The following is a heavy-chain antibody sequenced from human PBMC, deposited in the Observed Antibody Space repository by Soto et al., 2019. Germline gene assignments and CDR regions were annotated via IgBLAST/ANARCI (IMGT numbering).Heavy chain of an antibody. V-gene: IGHV4-39*01. CDR1: GGSISSSSYY. Sequence: SETLSLTCTVSGGSISSSSYYWGWIRQPTGKGLEWIGSIYYSGSTYYNASLKIRVTISVDTSKKQFSLKLSSVTSADTAVYYCARVAYDAFDIWGQGTMVTVSS. D-gene: IGHD3-16*01. J-gene: IGHJ3*02. CDR3: ARVAYDAFDI. CDR2: IYYSGST.